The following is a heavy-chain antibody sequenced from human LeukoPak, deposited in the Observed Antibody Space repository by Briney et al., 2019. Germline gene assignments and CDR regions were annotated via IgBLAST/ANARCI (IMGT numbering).Heavy chain of an antibody. CDR1: GFTFSSYS. CDR3: ARVEEGYYYDSSGYYPDY. CDR2: ISSSSSYI. J-gene: IGHJ4*02. Sequence: GGSLRLSCAASGFTFSSYSMNWVRQAPGKGLEWVSSISSSSSYIYYADSVKGRFTISRDNAKNSLYLQMNSLGAEDTAVYYCARVEEGYYYDSSGYYPDYWGQGTLVTVSS. V-gene: IGHV3-21*01. D-gene: IGHD3-22*01.